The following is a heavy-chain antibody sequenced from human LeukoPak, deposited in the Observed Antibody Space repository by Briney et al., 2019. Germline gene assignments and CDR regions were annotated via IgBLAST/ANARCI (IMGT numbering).Heavy chain of an antibody. V-gene: IGHV3-23*01. CDR2: ISGSGGST. CDR1: GFTFSGYA. J-gene: IGHJ6*03. CDR3: AKAEFARWVYYYYMDV. Sequence: QPGGSLRLSCAASGFTFSGYAMSWVRQAPGKGLEWVSAISGSGGSTYYADSVKGRFTISRDNSKNTLYLQMNSLRAEDTAVYYCAKAEFARWVYYYYMDVWGKGTTVTVSS. D-gene: IGHD3-10*01.